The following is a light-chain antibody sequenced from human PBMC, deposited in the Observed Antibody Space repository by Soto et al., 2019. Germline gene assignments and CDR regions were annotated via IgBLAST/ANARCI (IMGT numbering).Light chain of an antibody. Sequence: DIQMTQSPSTLSASVGDRVTITCRASQSISSWLAWYQQKPGKAPKLLIYDASSLESGVPSRFSGSASGTELTLTISSLQPDDFATYYFQQYNSYSGTFGQGTKVEIK. CDR3: QQYNSYSGT. V-gene: IGKV1-5*01. CDR1: QSISSW. CDR2: DAS. J-gene: IGKJ1*01.